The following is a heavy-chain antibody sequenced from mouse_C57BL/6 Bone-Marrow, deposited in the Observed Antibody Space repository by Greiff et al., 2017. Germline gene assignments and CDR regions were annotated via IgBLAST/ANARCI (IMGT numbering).Heavy chain of an antibody. CDR1: GFSLSTFGMG. CDR3: AGSANSWYFDV. J-gene: IGHJ1*03. CDR2: LCWDDDK. V-gene: IGHV8-8*01. D-gene: IGHD4-1*01. Sequence: QVQLKESGPGILQPSQTLSLTCSSSGFSLSTFGMGVVWIRQPSGKGLEWLAHLCWDDDKYYNPALKSRLPTFKDTSKKQVILNISNVDDADTATDCGAGSANSWYFDVWGTGTTVTVSA.